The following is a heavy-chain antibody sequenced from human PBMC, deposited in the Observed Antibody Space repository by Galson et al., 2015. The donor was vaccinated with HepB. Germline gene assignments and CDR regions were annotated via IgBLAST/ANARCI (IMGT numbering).Heavy chain of an antibody. J-gene: IGHJ4*02. Sequence: SLRLSCAASGFTFSSYAMHWVRQAPSKGLEWVAVIWYDGSNKYYADSVKGRFTISRDNSKNTLYLQMNSLRAEDTAVYYCARSRAYGSGRNTLYYFDYWGQGTLVTVSS. CDR1: GFTFSSYA. D-gene: IGHD3-10*01. V-gene: IGHV3-33*08. CDR2: IWYDGSNK. CDR3: ARSRAYGSGRNTLYYFDY.